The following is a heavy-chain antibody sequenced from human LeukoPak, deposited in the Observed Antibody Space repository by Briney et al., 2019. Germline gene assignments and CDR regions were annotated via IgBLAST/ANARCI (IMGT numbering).Heavy chain of an antibody. CDR1: GGSISSYY. CDR2: INHSGST. V-gene: IGHV4-34*01. J-gene: IGHJ4*02. D-gene: IGHD6-6*01. CDR3: ARATYSSSPTDY. Sequence: ASETLPPTCTVSGGSISSYYWSWIRQSPGKGLECIGEINHSGSTNYNPSLKSRVTISVDTSKNQFSLKLSSVTAADTAVYYCARATYSSSPTDYWGQGTLVTVSS.